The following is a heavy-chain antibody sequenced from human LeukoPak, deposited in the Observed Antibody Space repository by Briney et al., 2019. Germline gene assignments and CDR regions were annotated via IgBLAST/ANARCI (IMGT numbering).Heavy chain of an antibody. CDR2: FDPEDGET. Sequence: ASVKVSCKVSGYTLTELSMHWVRQAPGKGLEWMGGFDPEDGETIYAQKLQGRVTMTTDTSTSTAYMELRSLRSDDTAVYYCARKSRGSSLYWGEYYFDYWGQGTLFTVSS. CDR3: ARKSRGSSLYWGEYYFDY. CDR1: GYTLTELS. D-gene: IGHD1-26*01. J-gene: IGHJ4*02. V-gene: IGHV1-24*01.